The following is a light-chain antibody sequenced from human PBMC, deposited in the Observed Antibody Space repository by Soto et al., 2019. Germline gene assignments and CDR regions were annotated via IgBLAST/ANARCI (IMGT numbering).Light chain of an antibody. V-gene: IGKV3-15*01. CDR1: QSVSSN. J-gene: IGKJ1*01. Sequence: EIVMTQSPATLSVSPRERATLSCRASQSVSSNLAWYQQKPGQAPRLLIYGASTRATGIPARFSGSGSGTDFTLTISSLQSEDFAVYYCEQYNNWPPWTFGQGTKVDIK. CDR3: EQYNNWPPWT. CDR2: GAS.